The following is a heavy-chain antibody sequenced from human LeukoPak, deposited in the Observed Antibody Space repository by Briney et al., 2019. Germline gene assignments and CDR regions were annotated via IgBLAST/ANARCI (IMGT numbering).Heavy chain of an antibody. CDR2: MWSDGINK. V-gene: IGHV3-33*01. CDR3: ARDPSRYSRDY. J-gene: IGHJ4*02. Sequence: GGSLRLSCAASGFTFSNYGFHWVRQAPGKGLEWVAAMWSDGINKYYSDSVMGRFTVSRDNSQNTLYPQMNSLRVEDTAVYYCARDPSRYSRDYWGQGTLVTVSS. D-gene: IGHD5-18*01. CDR1: GFTFSNYG.